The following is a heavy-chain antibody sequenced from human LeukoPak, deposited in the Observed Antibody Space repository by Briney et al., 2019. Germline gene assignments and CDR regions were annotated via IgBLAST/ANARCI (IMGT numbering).Heavy chain of an antibody. CDR3: AREDSYYYGSGSYPFDY. CDR2: INSDGGST. Sequence: PGGSLRLSCAASGFTFSSYWMLWVRQAPGKGLVWVSRINSDGGSTSYADSVKGRFTISRDNAKNTLYLQMNSLRAEDTAVYYCAREDSYYYGSGSYPFDYWGQGTLVTVSS. D-gene: IGHD3-10*01. CDR1: GFTFSSYW. J-gene: IGHJ4*02. V-gene: IGHV3-74*01.